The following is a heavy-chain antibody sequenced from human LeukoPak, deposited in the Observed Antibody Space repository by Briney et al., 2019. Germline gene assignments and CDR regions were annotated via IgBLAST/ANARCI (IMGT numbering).Heavy chain of an antibody. CDR3: ASVPPGYSGGWYNYFQH. J-gene: IGHJ1*01. D-gene: IGHD6-19*01. CDR2: FDPEDGET. CDR1: GYTLTELS. Sequence: GASVKVSCKVSGYTLTELSMHWVRQAPGKGLEWMGGFDPEDGETIYAQKFQGRVTMTEDTSTDTAYMELSSLRSEDTAVYYCASVPPGYSGGWYNYFQHWGQGTLVTVSS. V-gene: IGHV1-24*01.